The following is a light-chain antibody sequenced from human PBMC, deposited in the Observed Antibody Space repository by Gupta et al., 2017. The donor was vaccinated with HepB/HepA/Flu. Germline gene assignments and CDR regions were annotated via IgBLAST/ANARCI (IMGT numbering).Light chain of an antibody. CDR2: HAS. CDR1: QSVSSNS. Sequence: EIVLTQSPGTLSLSPGERATLSFRASQSVSSNSLVWYQQKPGQAPRLLLFHASNRATGTPDRFSGSGSGTDFTLTISRLEPEDFAVYYCQQYGSSPETFGQGTKVEIK. J-gene: IGKJ1*01. CDR3: QQYGSSPET. V-gene: IGKV3-20*01.